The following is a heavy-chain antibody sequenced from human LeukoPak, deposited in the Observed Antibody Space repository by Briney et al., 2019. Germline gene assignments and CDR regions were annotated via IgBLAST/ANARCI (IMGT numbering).Heavy chain of an antibody. CDR2: ISSSSSYI. CDR1: GFTFSSYS. J-gene: IGHJ6*03. Sequence: PRGSLRLSCAASGFTFSSYSMNCVREAPGKGLEWVSSISSSSSYIYYADSVKGRFTISRDNAKNSLYLQMNSLRAEDTAVYYCAREKVTHMDVWGKGTTVTISS. D-gene: IGHD2-15*01. V-gene: IGHV3-21*01. CDR3: AREKVTHMDV.